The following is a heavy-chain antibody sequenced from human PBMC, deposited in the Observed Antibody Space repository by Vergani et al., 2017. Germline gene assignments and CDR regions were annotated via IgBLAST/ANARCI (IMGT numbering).Heavy chain of an antibody. J-gene: IGHJ4*02. CDR2: IQFDGSNQ. CDR3: AKHFRGWGIDY. D-gene: IGHD3-16*01. CDR1: GFTLSNYD. V-gene: IGHV3-30*02. Sequence: QVQLVESGGGVVQRRGSLRLSCATSGFTLSNYDMQWIRQGPGKGLEFVAFIQFDGSNQYYADSVKGRFTLSRDFSTNTLYLQMNSLRTDDTATYYCAKHFRGWGIDYWGQGTQVIVSS.